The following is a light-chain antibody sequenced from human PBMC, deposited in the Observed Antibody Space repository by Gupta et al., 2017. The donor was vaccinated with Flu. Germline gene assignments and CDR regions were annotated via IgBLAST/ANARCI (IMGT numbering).Light chain of an antibody. CDR1: QSVNNF. Sequence: DSATLSCTASQSVNNFLAWYQQRPGQAPSLLIYDASNRAPGIPARFSGSGSGTDFTLTISSLEPEDFAVYYGQQRTHWPGYSFGQGTKLEI. CDR2: DAS. J-gene: IGKJ2*03. CDR3: QQRTHWPGYS. V-gene: IGKV3-11*01.